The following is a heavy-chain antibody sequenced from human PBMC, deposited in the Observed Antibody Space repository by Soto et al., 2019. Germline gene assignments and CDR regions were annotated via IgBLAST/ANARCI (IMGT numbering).Heavy chain of an antibody. CDR2: ISSSGYI. CDR3: ERDCSGGSCYPGMDV. Sequence: EVQLVESGGGLVKPGGSLRLSCAASGFNFNSYTINWVRQAPGKRLECLSSISSSGYIFSTDSVRGRFTISRDNAKNSVYMQINSLRAEDTAVYFCERDCSGGSCYPGMDVWGQGTTVTVSS. CDR1: GFNFNSYT. V-gene: IGHV3-21*01. J-gene: IGHJ6*01. D-gene: IGHD2-15*01.